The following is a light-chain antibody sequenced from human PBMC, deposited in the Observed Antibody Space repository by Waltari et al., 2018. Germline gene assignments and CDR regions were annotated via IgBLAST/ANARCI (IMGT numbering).Light chain of an antibody. Sequence: QSALTQPASVSGSPGQSITISCSGSTNHLGGYDYVSWYQHRPDSAPKLLIHDVTNRPSRVSDRFSGSKSGNTASLTISWLRPEDEADYYCSSYSSATTSYVFGTGTKVTVL. CDR2: DVT. J-gene: IGLJ1*01. V-gene: IGLV2-14*03. CDR3: SSYSSATTSYV. CDR1: TNHLGGYDY.